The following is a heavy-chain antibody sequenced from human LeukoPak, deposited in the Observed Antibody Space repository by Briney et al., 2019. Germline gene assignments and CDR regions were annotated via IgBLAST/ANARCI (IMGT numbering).Heavy chain of an antibody. CDR2: IWQDGSVE. Sequence: GGSLRLSCTASGFMFSRFGMQWVRQAPGEGLEWVAMIWQDGSVEEYADSVKGRFTISRDNSQNTLYLQMNSLRDDDTAVYYCAKEGDQFRGYLDAWGKGTTVTVSS. CDR1: GFMFSRFG. V-gene: IGHV3-33*06. D-gene: IGHD3-16*01. J-gene: IGHJ6*03. CDR3: AKEGDQFRGYLDA.